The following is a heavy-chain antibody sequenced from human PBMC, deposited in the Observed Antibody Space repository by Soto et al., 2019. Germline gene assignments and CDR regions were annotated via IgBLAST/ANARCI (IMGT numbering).Heavy chain of an antibody. V-gene: IGHV3-30*18. J-gene: IGHJ4*02. CDR2: ISYDASNK. CDR3: AKEGPGGSGYAIVDF. CDR1: GFTFSSYG. Sequence: QVQLVESGGGVVQPGRSLRLSCAASGFTFSSYGMHWVRQAPGKGLEWVAVISYDASNKYYADSVKGRFTISRDNSKNTLYLQMNTLSAEDTAVYYCAKEGPGGSGYAIVDFWGQGTLVTVSS. D-gene: IGHD5-12*01.